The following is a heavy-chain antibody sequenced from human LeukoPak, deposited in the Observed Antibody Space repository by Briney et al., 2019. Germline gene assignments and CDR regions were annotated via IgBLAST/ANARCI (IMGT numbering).Heavy chain of an antibody. V-gene: IGHV4-59*08. Sequence: SETLSLTCTVSGGSISSYYWSWIWQPPGKGLEWIAYISDIGSINYNPSLKSRVTISLDTSKNQFSLKLSSVTAADTAVYYCAGHHPRNTVDFWGQGTLVTVSS. CDR1: GGSISSYY. J-gene: IGHJ4*02. D-gene: IGHD2/OR15-2a*01. CDR3: AGHHPRNTVDF. CDR2: ISDIGSI.